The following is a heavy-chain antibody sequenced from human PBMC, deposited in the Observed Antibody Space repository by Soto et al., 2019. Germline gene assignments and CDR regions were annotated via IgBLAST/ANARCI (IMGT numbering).Heavy chain of an antibody. CDR1: GFTFSSYS. CDR2: ISSSSSYI. D-gene: IGHD3-22*01. Sequence: GVSLRLSCAASGFTFSSYSMNWVRQAPGKGLEWVSSISSSSSYIYYADSVKGRFTISRDNAKNSLYLQMNSLRAEDTAVYYCXRDRYYYDSSGLDAFDIWGQGTMVTVSS. CDR3: XRDRYYYDSSGLDAFDI. V-gene: IGHV3-21*01. J-gene: IGHJ3*02.